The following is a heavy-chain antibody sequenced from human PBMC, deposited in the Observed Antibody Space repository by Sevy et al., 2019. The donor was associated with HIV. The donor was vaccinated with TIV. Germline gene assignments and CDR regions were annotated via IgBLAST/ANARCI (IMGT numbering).Heavy chain of an antibody. CDR2: SSSSSSYL. CDR1: GFTFSSYGLSSYS. D-gene: IGHD1-26*01. Sequence: GGSLRLSCAASGFTFSSYGLSSYSMNWVRQAPGKGLEWVSSSSSSSSYLFYADSVKGRFTITRDNAKTSVYLQMNSLRAEDTAVYYCARDRGVGTSSYGMDVWGQGTTVTVSS. J-gene: IGHJ6*02. V-gene: IGHV3-21*01. CDR3: ARDRGVGTSSYGMDV.